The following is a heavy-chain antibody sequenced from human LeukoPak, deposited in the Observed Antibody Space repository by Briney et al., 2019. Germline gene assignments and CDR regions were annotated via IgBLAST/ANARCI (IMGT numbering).Heavy chain of an antibody. D-gene: IGHD6-13*01. CDR3: ARPYSSRDDYYYYYMDV. CDR2: IHHSGST. J-gene: IGHJ6*03. CDR1: GYSISSGYY. V-gene: IGHV4-38-2*02. Sequence: PSETLSLTCTVSGYSISSGYYWGWIRQPPGKGLEWIGSIHHSGSTNYNPSLKSRVTISLDTSKNQFSLKLSSVTAADTAVYYCARPYSSRDDYYYYYMDVWGKGTTATVSS.